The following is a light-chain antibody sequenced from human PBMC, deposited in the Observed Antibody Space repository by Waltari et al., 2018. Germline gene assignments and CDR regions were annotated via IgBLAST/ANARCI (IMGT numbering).Light chain of an antibody. J-gene: IGLJ1*01. CDR1: TSDVGNYDL. CDR2: EVN. CDR3: CSYAGLGTYV. V-gene: IGLV2-23*02. Sequence: QSALTQPASVSGTPGQSITISCTGTTSDVGNYDLVSWYQQPPGKAPKPLICEVNKRLSGVSTRFAVSKSGNTASLTISGLQAEDEADFYCCSYAGLGTYVFGSGTKVTVL.